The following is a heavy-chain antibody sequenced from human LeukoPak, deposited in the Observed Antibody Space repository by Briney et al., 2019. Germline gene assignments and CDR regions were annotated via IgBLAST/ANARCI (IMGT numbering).Heavy chain of an antibody. V-gene: IGHV3-30*02. Sequence: PGGSVRHSRAASGFIFSNSVMRCVRQAPGKGLEWVAFIRSGGTNEYYADSVKGRLSISRDNSKNTLNLQMNSLTPRDTGVYYCAKDPGGDNEKKYFDYLGQGTLVTVSS. D-gene: IGHD3-16*01. CDR2: IRSGGTNE. CDR3: AKDPGGDNEKKYFDY. CDR1: GFIFSNSV. J-gene: IGHJ4*02.